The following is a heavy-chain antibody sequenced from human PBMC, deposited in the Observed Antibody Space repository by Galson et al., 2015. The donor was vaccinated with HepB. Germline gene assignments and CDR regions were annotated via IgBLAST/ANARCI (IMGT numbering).Heavy chain of an antibody. Sequence: SLRLSCAASRFTFSSYWMNWVRQAPGKGLEWMAHINQDGSSKYYVDSVKGRFSISRDNAKDSVYLQLDSLRAEDTAVYYCARRISLVRGIITKPDYYYGMDVWGQGTTVTVAS. CDR1: RFTFSSYW. CDR3: ARRISLVRGIITKPDYYYGMDV. J-gene: IGHJ6*02. D-gene: IGHD3-10*01. CDR2: INQDGSSK. V-gene: IGHV3-7*03.